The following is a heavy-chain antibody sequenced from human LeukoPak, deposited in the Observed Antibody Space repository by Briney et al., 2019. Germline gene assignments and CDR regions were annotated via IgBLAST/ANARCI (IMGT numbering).Heavy chain of an antibody. CDR1: GFTFSSYW. V-gene: IGHV3-74*01. D-gene: IGHD6-19*01. CDR2: INNDESST. Sequence: GGSLRLSCAASGFTFSSYWMHWVRQAPGKGLVWVSRINNDESSTSFADSVKGRFTISRDNAKNTLYLQMNSLRVEDTAVYYCARGGRAVASLDYWGQGTLVTVSS. J-gene: IGHJ4*02. CDR3: ARGGRAVASLDY.